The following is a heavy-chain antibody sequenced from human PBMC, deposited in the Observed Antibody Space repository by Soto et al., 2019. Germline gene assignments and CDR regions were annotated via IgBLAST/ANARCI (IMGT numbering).Heavy chain of an antibody. Sequence: GGSPRISCEASGFTFCSYWMGWVRQDPGKGLEWVGNIKQDGSEQTYVDSVRGRFTISRDNAKNSLYLQMNSLRAEDTAVYYCARDGAGLVRGPDFWGQGTLVTVSS. CDR2: IKQDGSEQ. D-gene: IGHD3-10*01. V-gene: IGHV3-7*04. CDR1: GFTFCSYW. J-gene: IGHJ4*02. CDR3: ARDGAGLVRGPDF.